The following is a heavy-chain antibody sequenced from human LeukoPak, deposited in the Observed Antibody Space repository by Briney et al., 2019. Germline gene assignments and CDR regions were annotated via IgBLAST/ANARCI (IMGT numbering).Heavy chain of an antibody. CDR3: AKVNGDNTFDY. V-gene: IGHV1-2*02. Sequence: GASVKVSCKASGYTFTGYYMHWARQAPGQGLGWMGWINPNSGGTKYSQKFQGRVTITRDTSASTAYMELSSLRSEDTAVFYCAKVNGDNTFDYWGQGTLVTVSS. J-gene: IGHJ4*02. CDR1: GYTFTGYY. D-gene: IGHD7-27*01. CDR2: INPNSGGT.